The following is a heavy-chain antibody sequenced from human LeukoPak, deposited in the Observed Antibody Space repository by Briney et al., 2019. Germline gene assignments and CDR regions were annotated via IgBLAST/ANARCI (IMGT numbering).Heavy chain of an antibody. CDR1: GFTFSSYA. J-gene: IGHJ4*02. CDR2: ISGSGSGDST. D-gene: IGHD6-19*01. Sequence: QTGGSLRLSCAASGFTFSSYAMSWVRQAPGKGLEWVSTISGSGSGDSTYYADSVKGRFTISRDNSKDTLYLQMNSLRAEDTAVYYCAKLLAVTNSYYFNYWGQGTLVTVSS. V-gene: IGHV3-23*01. CDR3: AKLLAVTNSYYFNY.